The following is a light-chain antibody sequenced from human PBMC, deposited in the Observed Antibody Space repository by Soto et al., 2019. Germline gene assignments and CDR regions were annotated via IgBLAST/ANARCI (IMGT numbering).Light chain of an antibody. CDR3: SSYAGSSTFV. V-gene: IGLV2-23*03. Sequence: QSALTQPASVSGSPGQSITISCTGTSSDVGSYNLVSWYQQHPGKAPKLMIYEGSKRPSGVSNRFSGSKSGNTASLTISGLQAEDEADYYCSSYAGSSTFVFGGGTKVTVL. CDR2: EGS. J-gene: IGLJ2*01. CDR1: SSDVGSYNL.